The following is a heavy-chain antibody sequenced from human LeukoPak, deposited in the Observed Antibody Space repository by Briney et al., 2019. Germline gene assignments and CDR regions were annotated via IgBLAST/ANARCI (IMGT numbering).Heavy chain of an antibody. CDR2: IKSKTDGGTT. V-gene: IGHV3-15*01. D-gene: IGHD4-17*01. CDR3: TTGGTVTFDY. Sequence: TGGSLRLSCAASGFTFSSYTMSWVRQAPGKGLEWVGRIKSKTDGGTTDYAAPVKGRFTISRDDSKNTLYLQMNSLKTEDTAVYCCTTGGTVTFDYWGQGTLVTVSS. CDR1: GFTFSSYT. J-gene: IGHJ4*02.